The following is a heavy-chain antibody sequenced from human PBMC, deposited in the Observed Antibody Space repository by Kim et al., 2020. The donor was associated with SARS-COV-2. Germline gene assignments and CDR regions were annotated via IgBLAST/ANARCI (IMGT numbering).Heavy chain of an antibody. D-gene: IGHD2-15*01. CDR1: GGSISSGGYY. J-gene: IGHJ4*02. CDR2: IYYSGST. Sequence: SETLSLTCTVSGGSISSGGYYWNWVRQHPGKGLEWIGYIYYSGSTYYNPALQSRVTISVDTSANQFSLILTSVTAADTAVYYCAREEYCGGGNCYPFDFWGRGTLVTVSS. V-gene: IGHV4-31*03. CDR3: AREEYCGGGNCYPFDF.